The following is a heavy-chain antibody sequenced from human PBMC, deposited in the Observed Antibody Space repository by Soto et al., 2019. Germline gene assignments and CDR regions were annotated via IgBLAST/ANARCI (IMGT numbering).Heavy chain of an antibody. CDR3: AKRGHSTSWYWFDP. CDR2: LSNGGTSA. D-gene: IGHD2-2*01. CDR1: GFTFSRYS. J-gene: IGHJ5*02. V-gene: IGHV3-23*01. Sequence: GGSLRLSCAASGFTFSRYSINLVRPAPGKGLEWVSTLSNGGTSAYYADSVDGRFTISVDTSKNTLYLQMNSLRAEDTAVYYCAKRGHSTSWYWFDPWGQGTLVTVSS.